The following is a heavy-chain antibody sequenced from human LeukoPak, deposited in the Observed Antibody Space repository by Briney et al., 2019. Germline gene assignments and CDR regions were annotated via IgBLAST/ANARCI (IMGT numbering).Heavy chain of an antibody. CDR2: INHSGST. J-gene: IGHJ4*02. D-gene: IGHD3-10*01. V-gene: IGHV4-34*01. CDR3: ARRPPYYYGSGSYYKSYYFDY. CDR1: GGSFSGYY. Sequence: SETLSLTCAVYGGSFSGYYWSWIRQPPGKGLEWIGEINHSGSTNYNPSLKSRVTISVDTSKNQFSLKLSSVTAADTAVYYCARRPPYYYGSGSYYKSYYFDYWGQGTLVTVSS.